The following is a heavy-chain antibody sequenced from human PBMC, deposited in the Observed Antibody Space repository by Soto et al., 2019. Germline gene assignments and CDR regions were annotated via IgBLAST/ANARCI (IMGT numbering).Heavy chain of an antibody. Sequence: QVQLVESGGGVVQPGRSLRLSCAASGFTFSSYAMHWVRQAPGKGLEWVAVISYDGSNKYYADSVKGRFTISRENSKNTLYLQMNSLRAEDTAVYYCARAPLWGTSMVLWYFDLWGRGTLVTVSS. CDR2: ISYDGSNK. V-gene: IGHV3-30-3*01. D-gene: IGHD5-18*01. CDR3: ARAPLWGTSMVLWYFDL. J-gene: IGHJ2*01. CDR1: GFTFSSYA.